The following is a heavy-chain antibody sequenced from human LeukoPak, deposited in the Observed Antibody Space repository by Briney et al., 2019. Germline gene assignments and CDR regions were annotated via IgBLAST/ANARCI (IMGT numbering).Heavy chain of an antibody. V-gene: IGHV3-30*02. CDR1: GFTFNNFG. Sequence: PGGSLRLSCAASGFTFNNFGLHWVRQAPGKGLEWVAFISYDGSDENCVDSVQGRFTISRDNFKNTLYLQMNSLRVDDTAVYYCVKDLHSGWSFDYWGQGILVTVSS. D-gene: IGHD6-19*01. CDR3: VKDLHSGWSFDY. J-gene: IGHJ4*02. CDR2: ISYDGSDE.